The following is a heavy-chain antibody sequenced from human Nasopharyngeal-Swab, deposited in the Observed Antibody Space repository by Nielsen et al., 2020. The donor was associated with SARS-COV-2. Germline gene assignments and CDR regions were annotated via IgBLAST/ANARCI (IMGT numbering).Heavy chain of an antibody. J-gene: IGHJ5*02. CDR1: GFTFSSYS. CDR3: AVSSWQDFDP. D-gene: IGHD6-13*01. CDR2: ISSSSSYI. Sequence: GESLKISCAASGFTFSSYSMNWVRQAPGKGLEWVSSISSSSSYIYYADSVKGRFTISRDNAKNSPYLQMNSLRAEDTAVYYCAVSSWQDFDPWGQGTLVTVSS. V-gene: IGHV3-21*01.